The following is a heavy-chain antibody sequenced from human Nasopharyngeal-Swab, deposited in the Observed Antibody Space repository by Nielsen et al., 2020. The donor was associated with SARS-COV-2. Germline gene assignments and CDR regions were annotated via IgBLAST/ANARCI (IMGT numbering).Heavy chain of an antibody. Sequence: ASVKVSCKASGYTFTSNVLNWVRQAPGQGPEYIGWISTKTGAPTYAQAFTGRFVISLDTSVSTTYLQISSLKADDTAVYYWARENQEYANIWIDYWGQGTQVTVSS. CDR2: ISTKTGAP. V-gene: IGHV7-4-1*02. J-gene: IGHJ4*02. D-gene: IGHD1-1*01. CDR1: GYTFTSNV. CDR3: ARENQEYANIWIDY.